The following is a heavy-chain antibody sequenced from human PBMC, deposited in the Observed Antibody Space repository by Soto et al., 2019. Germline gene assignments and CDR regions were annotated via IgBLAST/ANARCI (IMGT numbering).Heavy chain of an antibody. V-gene: IGHV3-72*01. Sequence: SLRLSCAASGFTFSDHYMDWVRQAPGKGLEWLGRTRNKPNSYTTEYAASVKGRFTISIDDSKNSLYLQMNSLKTEDTAVYYCRLVVVATGFDDWGQGTLVTVSS. CDR3: RLVVVATGFDD. CDR1: GFTFSDHY. J-gene: IGHJ4*02. D-gene: IGHD2-15*01. CDR2: TRNKPNSYTT.